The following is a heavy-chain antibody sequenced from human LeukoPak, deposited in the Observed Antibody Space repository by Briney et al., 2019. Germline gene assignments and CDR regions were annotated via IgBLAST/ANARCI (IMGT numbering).Heavy chain of an antibody. Sequence: ASVEVSCKASGYTFTSYGISWVRQAPAQGLEWMGWISAYNGNTNSAQKLQVRVTMTTYTSTSKAYMELRSLRSDDTSVYYCAIEPYSSSNWFDPWGQGTLVTVSS. V-gene: IGHV1-18*01. D-gene: IGHD6-13*01. CDR1: GYTFTSYG. CDR3: AIEPYSSSNWFDP. J-gene: IGHJ5*02. CDR2: ISAYNGNT.